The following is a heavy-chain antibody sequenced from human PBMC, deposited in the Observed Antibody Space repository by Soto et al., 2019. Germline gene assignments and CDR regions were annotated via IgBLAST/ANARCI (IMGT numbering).Heavy chain of an antibody. Sequence: ASVKVSCKASGYTFTGYYMHWVRQAPGQGLEWMGWINPNSGGTNYAQKFQGWVTMTRDTSISTAYMELSRLRSDDTAVYYCARDGGGQGGPPADYWGQGTLVTVSS. CDR1: GYTFTGYY. CDR2: INPNSGGT. J-gene: IGHJ4*02. D-gene: IGHD3-16*01. V-gene: IGHV1-2*04. CDR3: ARDGGGQGGPPADY.